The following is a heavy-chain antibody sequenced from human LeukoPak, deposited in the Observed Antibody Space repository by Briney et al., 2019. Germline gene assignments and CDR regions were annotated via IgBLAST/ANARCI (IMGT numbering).Heavy chain of an antibody. CDR3: TRVRNDYDGSGYFDY. Sequence: GGSLRLSCAVSGFTVSRNYMTWVRQAPGKGLEWVSVMYSGGSTYYADSVKGRFTISGDNSKNTLYFQMNSLRVEDTAIYYCTRVRNDYDGSGYFDYWGQGTLVTVSS. J-gene: IGHJ4*02. CDR1: GFTVSRNY. CDR2: MYSGGST. V-gene: IGHV3-53*01. D-gene: IGHD3-22*01.